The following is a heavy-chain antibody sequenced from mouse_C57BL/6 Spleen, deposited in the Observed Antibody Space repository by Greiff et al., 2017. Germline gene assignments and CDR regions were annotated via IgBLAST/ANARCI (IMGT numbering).Heavy chain of an antibody. CDR1: GYTFTSYW. CDR3: ARSMITTDFDY. V-gene: IGHV1-72*01. D-gene: IGHD2-4*01. CDR2: IDPNSGGT. Sequence: QVQLQQPGAELVKPGASVKLSCKASGYTFTSYWMHWVKQRPGRGLEWIGRIDPNSGGTKYNEKLKSKATLTVDKPSSTAYMQISSLTSEDSAVYYCARSMITTDFDYWGQGTTLTVSS. J-gene: IGHJ2*01.